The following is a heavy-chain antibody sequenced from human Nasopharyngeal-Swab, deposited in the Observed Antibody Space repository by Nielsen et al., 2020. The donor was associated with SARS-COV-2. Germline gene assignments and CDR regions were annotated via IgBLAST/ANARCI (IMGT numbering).Heavy chain of an antibody. CDR1: GYIFGSFW. CDR2: MNEDGSEK. J-gene: IGHJ4*02. CDR3: RVTGPFTGYFDY. Sequence: GGSLRLSCAGSGYIFGSFWMNWVRQTPGKGLEWVANMNEDGSEKYYVDSVKGRFTVSRDNAKNSLFLQMDSLRVEDTAVYYCRVTGPFTGYFDYWGQGTLVTVSS. D-gene: IGHD2-21*02. V-gene: IGHV3-7*01.